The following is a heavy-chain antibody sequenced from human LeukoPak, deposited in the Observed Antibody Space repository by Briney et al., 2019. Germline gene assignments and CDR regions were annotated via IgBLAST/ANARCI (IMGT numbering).Heavy chain of an antibody. V-gene: IGHV3-7*03. CDR1: GFAFTDAW. J-gene: IGHJ4*02. Sequence: PGGSLRLSCAASGFAFTDAWLTWVRQAPGNALEWVAYIKKDGSEKYYVDSVKGRFTISRDNAKNSLYLQMNSLRAEDTAVYYCARHSSGQPFDYWGQGTLVTVSS. CDR2: IKKDGSEK. CDR3: ARHSSGQPFDY. D-gene: IGHD6-19*01.